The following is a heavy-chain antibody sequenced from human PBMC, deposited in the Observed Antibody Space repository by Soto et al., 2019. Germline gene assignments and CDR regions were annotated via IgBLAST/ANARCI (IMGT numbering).Heavy chain of an antibody. CDR1: GGSISSSSYY. J-gene: IGHJ4*02. Sequence: SETLSLTCTVSGGSISSSSYYWGWIRQPPGKGLEWIGSIYYSGSTYYNPSLKSRVTISVDTSKNQFSLKLSSVTAADTAVYYCARDGSGSYYIGSFDYWGQGTLVTVSS. V-gene: IGHV4-39*01. D-gene: IGHD3-10*01. CDR2: IYYSGST. CDR3: ARDGSGSYYIGSFDY.